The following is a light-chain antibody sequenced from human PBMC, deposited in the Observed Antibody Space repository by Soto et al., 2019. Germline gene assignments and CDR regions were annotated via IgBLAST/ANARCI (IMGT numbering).Light chain of an antibody. CDR2: SNN. J-gene: IGLJ1*01. Sequence: QSVLTQPPPASGTPGQRNTIPCSGSSSNIGSNTVNWYQQLPGTAPKLLTYSNNQRPSGVPDRFSGSKSGTSASLAISGLQSEDEADYYCAAWADSLNGPYVFGTGTKVTVL. CDR3: AAWADSLNGPYV. V-gene: IGLV1-44*01. CDR1: SSNIGSNT.